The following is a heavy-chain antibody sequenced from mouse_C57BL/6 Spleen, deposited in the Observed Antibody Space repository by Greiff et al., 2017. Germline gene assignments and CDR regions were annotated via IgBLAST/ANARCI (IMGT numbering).Heavy chain of an antibody. V-gene: IGHV1-50*01. J-gene: IGHJ4*01. D-gene: IGHD4-1*01. CDR3: AIEGNWGAMDY. CDR2: IDPSDRNT. CDR1: GYTFPSYW. Sequence: QVQLQQPGAELVKPGASVKLSCKASGYTFPSYWMQWVNQRPGQGLAWIGEIDPSDRNTNYNHKFKGKATLTVDTSSSTAYMQLSSLTSEYAAVYYCAIEGNWGAMDYWGQGTSVTVSS.